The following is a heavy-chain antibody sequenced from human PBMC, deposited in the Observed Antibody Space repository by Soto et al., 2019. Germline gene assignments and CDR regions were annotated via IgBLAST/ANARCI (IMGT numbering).Heavy chain of an antibody. J-gene: IGHJ3*01. D-gene: IGHD3-10*01. CDR3: VADYYGSGRGAFDF. CDR1: GITFDDYA. V-gene: IGHV3-9*01. Sequence: EVQLVESGGDLVQPGRSLRLSCAASGITFDDYAMHWVRQVPGKGLEWVSGVTWNSDRRTYADPVKGRFTISRDNAKNSLKLLMNRLRAEDTALEFCVADYYGSGRGAFDFWGQGTMVTVSS. CDR2: VTWNSDRR.